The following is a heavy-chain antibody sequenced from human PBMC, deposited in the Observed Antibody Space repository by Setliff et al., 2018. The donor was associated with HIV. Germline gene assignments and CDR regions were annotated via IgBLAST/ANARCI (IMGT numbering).Heavy chain of an antibody. CDR2: IFSNVTT. Sequence: PSETLSLTCTVSGDSIDDFYWSWIRQPPGQGLEWIGYIFSNVTTNYSPSLKSRVTMSIDRSKSQFLLSLTSVNASDTTIYYCARRKLSKGGAFDYWGQGALVTVSS. CDR3: ARRKLSKGGAFDY. D-gene: IGHD1-1*01. CDR1: GDSIDDFY. V-gene: IGHV4-4*09. J-gene: IGHJ4*02.